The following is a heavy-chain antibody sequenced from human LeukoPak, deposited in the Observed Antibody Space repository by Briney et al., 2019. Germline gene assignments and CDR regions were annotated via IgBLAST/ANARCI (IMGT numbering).Heavy chain of an antibody. CDR3: ARSPRGYSFYFDY. CDR1: GFTFSNAW. J-gene: IGHJ4*02. V-gene: IGHV3-48*01. Sequence: GRSLRLSCAASGFTFSNAWMSWVRQAPGKGLEWVSYISSSSSTIYYADSVKGRFTISRDNAKNSLYLQMNSLRAEDTAVYYCARSPRGYSFYFDYWGQGTLVTVSS. CDR2: ISSSSSTI. D-gene: IGHD3-22*01.